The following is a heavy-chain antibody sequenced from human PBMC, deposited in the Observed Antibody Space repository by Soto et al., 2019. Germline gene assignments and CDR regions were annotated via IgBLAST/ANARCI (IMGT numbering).Heavy chain of an antibody. CDR1: GYTFNNYG. CDR3: ARGSESFDL. D-gene: IGHD1-26*01. CDR2: ISGYNGNT. Sequence: EASVKVSCKASGYTFNNYGISWVRQVPGQGLEWMGWISGYNGNTNYAQKIQGRVTVTRDTSTATAYMELRSLRSDDTAIYYCARGSESFDLWGQGTLVTVSS. J-gene: IGHJ4*02. V-gene: IGHV1-18*01.